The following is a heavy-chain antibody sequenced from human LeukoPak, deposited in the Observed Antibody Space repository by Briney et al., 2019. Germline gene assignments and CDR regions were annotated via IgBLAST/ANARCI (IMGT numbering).Heavy chain of an antibody. CDR3: ARGPRSGSYPPHFGY. V-gene: IGHV4-59*10. D-gene: IGHD3-10*01. CDR1: GFTFGSYS. J-gene: IGHJ4*02. Sequence: GSLRLSCAASGFTFGSYSMNWVRQAPGKGLEWIGRIYTSGSTNYNPSLKSRVTMSVDTSKNQFSLKLSSVTAADTAVYYCARGPRSGSYPPHFGYWGQGTLVTVSS. CDR2: IYTSGST.